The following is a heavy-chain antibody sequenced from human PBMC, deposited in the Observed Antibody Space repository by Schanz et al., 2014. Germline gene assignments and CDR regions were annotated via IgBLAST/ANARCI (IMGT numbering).Heavy chain of an antibody. CDR1: GFTFDDFG. J-gene: IGHJ3*02. D-gene: IGHD3-22*01. CDR3: AKVRSGDRTIVVSDAFDI. Sequence: VQLVESGGGVVQPGRSLRLSCAASGFTFDDFGMHWVRQAPGKGLEWVSGISWNSGSIGYEDSVKGRFTISRDNAKNSLYLQMNSLRAEDTALYYCAKVRSGDRTIVVSDAFDIWGQGTMVTVSS. CDR2: ISWNSGSI. V-gene: IGHV3-9*01.